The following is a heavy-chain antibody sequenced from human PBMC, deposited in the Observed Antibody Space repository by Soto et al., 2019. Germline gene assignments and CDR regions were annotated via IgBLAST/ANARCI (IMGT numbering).Heavy chain of an antibody. D-gene: IGHD3-10*01. CDR2: IYYSGST. CDR3: AKGGSGSYSNAFDI. V-gene: IGHV4-39*01. Sequence: SETLSLTCTVSGGSISSSSYYWGWIRQPPGKGLEWIGSIYYSGSTYYNPSLKSRVTISVDTSKNQFSLKLSSVAAADTAVYYCAKGGSGSYSNAFDIWGQGTMVTVSS. CDR1: GGSISSSSYY. J-gene: IGHJ3*02.